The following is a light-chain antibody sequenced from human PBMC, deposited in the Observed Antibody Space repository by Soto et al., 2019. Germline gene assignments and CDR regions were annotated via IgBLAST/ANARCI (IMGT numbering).Light chain of an antibody. J-gene: IGKJ1*01. Sequence: EIVLTQSPGTLSLSPGERATLSCSASQSVSSSSLAWYRQKRGQAPRLLIHGATTRATGIPARFSGSGSGTEFTLTISSLQSEDFAVYYCQQYNNWPRTFGQGTKVDIK. CDR2: GAT. CDR3: QQYNNWPRT. CDR1: QSVSSSS. V-gene: IGKV3-15*01.